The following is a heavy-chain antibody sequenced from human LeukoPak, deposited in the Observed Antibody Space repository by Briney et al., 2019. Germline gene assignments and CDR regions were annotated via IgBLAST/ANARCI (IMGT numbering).Heavy chain of an antibody. D-gene: IGHD1-26*01. CDR3: ARVLGLVGARYFGY. V-gene: IGHV3-7*01. J-gene: IGHJ4*02. CDR1: GFTFSNYW. CDR2: IKQDGSEK. Sequence: PGGSLRLSCAASGFTFSNYWMSWVRQAPGKGLEWVANIKQDGSEKYYVDSVKGRFTISRDNAENSLYLQMNSLRAEDTAVYYCARVLGLVGARYFGYWGQGTLVTVSS.